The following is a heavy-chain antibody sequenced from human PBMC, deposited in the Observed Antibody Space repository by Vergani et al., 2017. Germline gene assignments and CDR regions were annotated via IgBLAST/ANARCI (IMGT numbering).Heavy chain of an antibody. CDR2: INHSGST. Sequence: QVQLQQWGAGLLKPSETLSLTCAVYGGSFSGYYWSWSRQPPGKGLEWIGEINHSGSTNYNPSLKSRVTISVDTSKNQFSLKLSSVTAADTAVYYCARRCSGGSCCHDAFDIWGQGTMVTVSS. CDR3: ARRCSGGSCCHDAFDI. J-gene: IGHJ3*02. V-gene: IGHV4-34*01. CDR1: GGSFSGYY. D-gene: IGHD2-15*01.